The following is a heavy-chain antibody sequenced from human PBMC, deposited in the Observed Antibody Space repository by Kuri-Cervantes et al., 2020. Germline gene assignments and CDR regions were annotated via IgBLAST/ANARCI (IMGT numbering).Heavy chain of an antibody. CDR1: GFTFSDYY. CDR3: ARARNFGIVGFDP. J-gene: IGHJ5*02. D-gene: IGHD3-16*01. Sequence: GTLSLTCAASGFTFSDYYMSWIRQAPGKGLEWVSYISSSGSTIYYADSVKGRFTISRDNSKNTLYLQMNSLRAEDTAVYYCARARNFGIVGFDPWGQGTLVTVSS. V-gene: IGHV3-11*01. CDR2: ISSSGSTI.